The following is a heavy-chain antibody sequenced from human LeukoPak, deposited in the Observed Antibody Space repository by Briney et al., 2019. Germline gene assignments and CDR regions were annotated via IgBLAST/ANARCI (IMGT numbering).Heavy chain of an antibody. Sequence: SETLSLTCAVYGGSFSGYYWSWIRQPPGKGLEWIGDINHSGSTNYNPSLKSRVTISVDTSKNQFSLKLSSVTAADTAVYYCARGGQQLLFCYYYYYMDVWGKGTTVTVSS. CDR3: ARGGQQLLFCYYYYYMDV. CDR1: GGSFSGYY. D-gene: IGHD2-2*01. V-gene: IGHV4-34*01. J-gene: IGHJ6*03. CDR2: INHSGST.